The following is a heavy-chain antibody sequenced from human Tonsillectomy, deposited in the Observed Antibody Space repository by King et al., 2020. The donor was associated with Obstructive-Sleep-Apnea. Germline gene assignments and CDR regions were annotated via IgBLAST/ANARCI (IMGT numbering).Heavy chain of an antibody. CDR2: IDWDDDK. J-gene: IGHJ6*02. CDR3: AQTVRGTHRINYYYYGMDV. V-gene: IGHV2-70*04. Sequence: VTLKESGPALVKPIQTLTLTCVVSGFSLSTSGMCVSWIRQPPGKALEWLARIDWDDDKFYNTSLKTRLTISRDTSKNQVVLTMSNMDPVDTATYYCAQTVRGTHRINYYYYGMDVWGQGTTVTVSS. CDR1: GFSLSTSGMC. D-gene: IGHD3-10*01.